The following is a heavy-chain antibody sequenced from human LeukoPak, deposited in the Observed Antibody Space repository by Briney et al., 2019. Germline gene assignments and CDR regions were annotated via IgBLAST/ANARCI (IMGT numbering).Heavy chain of an antibody. CDR1: GFTFNDYA. J-gene: IGHJ4*02. CDR3: ARDERRYCSDSTCYPGDY. Sequence: GGSLRLSCAASGFTFNDYAMKWVRQAPGKGLEWVAAISRTSAYIYYSDSLKGRFTISRDNAKTSVYLQIDSLRAEDTAIYYCARDERRYCSDSTCYPGDYWGQGTLVTVSS. D-gene: IGHD2-15*01. CDR2: ISRTSAYI. V-gene: IGHV3-21*01.